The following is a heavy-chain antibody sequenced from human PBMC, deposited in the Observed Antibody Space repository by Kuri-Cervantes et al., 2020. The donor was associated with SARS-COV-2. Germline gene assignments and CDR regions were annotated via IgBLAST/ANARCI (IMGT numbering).Heavy chain of an antibody. CDR2: IWYDGSKK. D-gene: IGHD3-16*01. CDR1: GFTFNIYG. V-gene: IGHV3-33*01. Sequence: GGSLRLSCAASGFTFNIYGMHWVRQVPGKGLEWVAVIWYDGSKKCYGDSVKGRFTISRDISENTAYLQMNSLTVEDTAVYYCARVRGDYVPWGQGTLVTVSS. J-gene: IGHJ5*02. CDR3: ARVRGDYVP.